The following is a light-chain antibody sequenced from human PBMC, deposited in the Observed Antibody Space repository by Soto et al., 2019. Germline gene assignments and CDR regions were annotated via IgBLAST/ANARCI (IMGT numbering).Light chain of an antibody. V-gene: IGKV1-5*03. CDR1: QSISDL. CDR3: QQYDNYSP. J-gene: IGKJ4*02. CDR2: KAS. Sequence: IQMTQSPSTLSASVGDRVTITCRASQSISDLLAWYQQKPGEAPKLLIYKASSLESGVPSRFSGSGSGTEFSLTISSLQPDDFETYYCQQYDNYSPFGGGTKVEIK.